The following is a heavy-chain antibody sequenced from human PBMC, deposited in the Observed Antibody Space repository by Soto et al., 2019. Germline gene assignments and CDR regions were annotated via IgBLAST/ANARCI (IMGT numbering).Heavy chain of an antibody. Sequence: QVQLQQSGPGLVKPSGTLSLTCGVSGGSISPINWWSWVRQTPGKGLEWIGEIYHTGTTHYNPSLKSRVTISIDKSKNQFFLNLTSVTAADTALYYCARSPNIHSQAWFDPWGQGTWVTVSS. CDR3: ARSPNIHSQAWFDP. CDR2: IYHTGTT. D-gene: IGHD2-15*01. V-gene: IGHV4-4*02. J-gene: IGHJ5*02. CDR1: GGSISPINW.